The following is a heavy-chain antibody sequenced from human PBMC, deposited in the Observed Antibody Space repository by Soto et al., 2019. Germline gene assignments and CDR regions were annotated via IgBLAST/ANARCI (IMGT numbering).Heavy chain of an antibody. J-gene: IGHJ4*02. D-gene: IGHD4-17*01. Sequence: EVQLLESGGALVQPGGSLRLSCAASGFTFSSYAMNWVRQAPGKGLEWISVISGGSGSTYYADSVKGRFTISRDNSKNTLYLQMNSLRAEDTAVYYCAKARYGDGRGFDYWGQGTLVTVSS. V-gene: IGHV3-23*01. CDR2: ISGGSGST. CDR3: AKARYGDGRGFDY. CDR1: GFTFSSYA.